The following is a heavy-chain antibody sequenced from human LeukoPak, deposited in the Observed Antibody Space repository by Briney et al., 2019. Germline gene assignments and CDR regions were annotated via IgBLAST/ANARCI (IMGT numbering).Heavy chain of an antibody. V-gene: IGHV4-39*01. CDR3: ARSYSSSWYSPFDY. CDR2: IYYSGST. CDR1: GGSISSSSYY. J-gene: IGHJ4*02. Sequence: SETLSLTCTVSGGSISSSSYYWVWTRQPPGKGLEWIGSIYYSGSTYYNPSLKSQVTMSVDTSKKQFSLKLSSVTAADTAVYYCARSYSSSWYSPFDYWGQGTLVTVSS. D-gene: IGHD6-13*01.